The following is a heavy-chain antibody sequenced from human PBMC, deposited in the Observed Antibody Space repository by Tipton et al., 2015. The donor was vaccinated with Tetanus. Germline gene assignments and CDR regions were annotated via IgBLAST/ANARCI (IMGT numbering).Heavy chain of an antibody. J-gene: IGHJ6*02. D-gene: IGHD6-19*01. CDR3: ARSGWAGSPYYYGMDV. CDR1: GYSFTGYY. Sequence: QLVQSGAEVRKPGASVKVSCKTAGYSFTGYYIHWVRQAPGQGLAWMGWINPNSGGTNYAQKFQGRVTMTRDTSISTVYMELSRLKSDDTAVYFCARSGWAGSPYYYGMDVWGRGTTVTVSS. CDR2: INPNSGGT. V-gene: IGHV1-2*02.